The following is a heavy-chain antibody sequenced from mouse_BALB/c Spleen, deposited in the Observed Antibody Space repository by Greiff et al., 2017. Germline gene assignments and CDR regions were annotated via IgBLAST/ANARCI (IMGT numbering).Heavy chain of an antibody. J-gene: IGHJ3*01. CDR2: ISSGSSTI. CDR1: GFTFSSFG. V-gene: IGHV5-17*02. Sequence: EVMLVESGGGLVQPGGSRKLSCAASGFTFSSFGMHWVRQAPEKGLEWVAYISSGSSTIYYADTVKGRFTISRDNPKNTLFLQMTSLRSEDTAMYYCARSGYGYDAWFAYWGQGTLVTVSA. D-gene: IGHD2-2*01. CDR3: ARSGYGYDAWFAY.